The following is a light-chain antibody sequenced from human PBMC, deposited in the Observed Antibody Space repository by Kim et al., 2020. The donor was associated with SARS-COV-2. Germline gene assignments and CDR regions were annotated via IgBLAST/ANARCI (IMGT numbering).Light chain of an antibody. CDR1: SSDVGGYNY. Sequence: QSALTQPRSVSGSPGQSVTISCTGTSSDVGGYNYVSWYQQHPGKAPKLMIYDVSQRPSGVPDRFSGSRSGNTASLTISGLQAEDEADYYCFSYAASYTWVFGGGTQLTVL. CDR3: FSYAASYTWV. J-gene: IGLJ3*02. V-gene: IGLV2-11*01. CDR2: DVS.